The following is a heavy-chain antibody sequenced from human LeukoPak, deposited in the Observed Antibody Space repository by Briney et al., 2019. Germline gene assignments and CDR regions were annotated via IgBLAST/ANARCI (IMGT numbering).Heavy chain of an antibody. CDR2: IFADGSTT. D-gene: IGHD2-21*02. CDR3: ARELPREVTLDY. Sequence: PGGSLGLSCVASEFNFFSYRMQWVRQAPGKGLVWVSRIFADGSTTSYADSVKGRFTVSRDNAKNTLYLQMDSLRAEDTAVYYCARELPREVTLDYWGQGTLVTVSP. J-gene: IGHJ4*01. V-gene: IGHV3-74*01. CDR1: EFNFFSYR.